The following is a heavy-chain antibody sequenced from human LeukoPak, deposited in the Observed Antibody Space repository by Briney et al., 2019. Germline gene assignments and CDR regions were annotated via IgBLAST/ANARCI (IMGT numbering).Heavy chain of an antibody. D-gene: IGHD3-10*01. CDR1: GFTFSSYS. V-gene: IGHV3-21*01. J-gene: IGHJ6*04. Sequence: GGSLRLSCAASGFTFSSYSMNWVRQAPGKGLDWVSSISSSSSYIYYADSVKGRFTISKDNAKNSLYLQMNSLRAEDTAVYYCARDFTMVRGVPYYYGMDVWGKGTTVTVSS. CDR3: ARDFTMVRGVPYYYGMDV. CDR2: ISSSSSYI.